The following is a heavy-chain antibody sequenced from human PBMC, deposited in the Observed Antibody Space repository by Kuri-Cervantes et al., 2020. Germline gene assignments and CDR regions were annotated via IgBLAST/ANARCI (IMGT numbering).Heavy chain of an antibody. Sequence: GGSLRLSCAASGFTFTDYYMSWIRQSPGKGLEWVSYISNGGTTIHYADSVKGRFTISRDNAKNSLYLQMNSLRAEDTAVYYCARKAKTRQDDFWSGYYDDGPTFDYWGQGTLVTVSS. CDR3: ARKAKTRQDDFWSGYYDDGPTFDY. D-gene: IGHD3-3*01. J-gene: IGHJ4*02. CDR2: ISNGGTTI. CDR1: GFTFTDYY. V-gene: IGHV3-11*01.